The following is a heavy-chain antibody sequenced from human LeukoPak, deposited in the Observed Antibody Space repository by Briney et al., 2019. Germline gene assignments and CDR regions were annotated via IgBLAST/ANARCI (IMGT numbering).Heavy chain of an antibody. CDR1: GFTFSSYS. D-gene: IGHD3-22*01. V-gene: IGHV3-48*04. Sequence: GGSLRLSCAASGFTFSSYSMNWVRQASGKGLEWVSYISSSSSTIYYADSVKGRFTISRDNAKNSLYLQMNSLRAEDTAVYYCARDVSHSSGYDAPPFDYWGQGTLVTVSS. J-gene: IGHJ4*02. CDR2: ISSSSSTI. CDR3: ARDVSHSSGYDAPPFDY.